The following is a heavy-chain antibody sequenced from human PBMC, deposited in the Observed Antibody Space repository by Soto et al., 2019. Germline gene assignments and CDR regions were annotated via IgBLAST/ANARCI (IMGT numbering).Heavy chain of an antibody. D-gene: IGHD2-2*01. V-gene: IGHV4-59*03. CDR1: GGSISSYF. J-gene: IGHJ3*01. Sequence: PSETVSLTCSVSGGSISSYFRNWLRQPPGKGLEWIGYIYDDGTTDYNPSLKSRVTILLDMSKNQFSLKLSSVTAADTAVYYCVSSRSAIYGDALDVWGQGTMVTVSS. CDR3: VSSRSAIYGDALDV. CDR2: IYDDGTT.